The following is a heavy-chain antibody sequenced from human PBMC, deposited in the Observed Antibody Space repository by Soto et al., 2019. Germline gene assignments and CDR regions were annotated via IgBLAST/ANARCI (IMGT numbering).Heavy chain of an antibody. D-gene: IGHD1-26*01. Sequence: ASVKVSCKTSGYTFTAYDLHWVRQAAGQGLEWMGWINPNSGDTSYAQKFQGRVTMSRDTSISTAYLDLTRLTSDDTAVFYCARSSGRFSDFDHWGQGTLVTVSS. V-gene: IGHV1-2*02. CDR3: ARSSGRFSDFDH. CDR1: GYTFTAYD. CDR2: INPNSGDT. J-gene: IGHJ4*02.